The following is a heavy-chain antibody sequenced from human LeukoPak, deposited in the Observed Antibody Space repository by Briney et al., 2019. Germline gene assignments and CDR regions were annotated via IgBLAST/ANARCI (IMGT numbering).Heavy chain of an antibody. CDR3: ARETAARKDVCGFDY. Sequence: ASVKVSCKASGYTFTGYYMHWVRQAPGQGLEWMGWINPNSGGTNYAQKFQGRVTMTRDTSISTAYMELSRLRSDDTAVYYCARETAARKDVCGFDYWGQGTLVTVSS. D-gene: IGHD6-6*01. V-gene: IGHV1-2*02. CDR1: GYTFTGYY. J-gene: IGHJ4*02. CDR2: INPNSGGT.